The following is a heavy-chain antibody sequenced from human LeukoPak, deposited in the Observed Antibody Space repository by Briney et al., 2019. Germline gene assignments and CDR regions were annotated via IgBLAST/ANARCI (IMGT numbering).Heavy chain of an antibody. CDR1: GGSFSGYY. D-gene: IGHD3-10*01. CDR3: ARGKASRSGSFDY. J-gene: IGHJ4*02. Sequence: SETLSLTCAVYGGSFSGYYWSWIRQPPGKGLEWIGEINHSGSTNYNPSLKSRVTISVDTSKNQFSLKLSSVTAADTAVYYCARGKASRSGSFDYWGQGTLVTVSS. V-gene: IGHV4-34*01. CDR2: INHSGST.